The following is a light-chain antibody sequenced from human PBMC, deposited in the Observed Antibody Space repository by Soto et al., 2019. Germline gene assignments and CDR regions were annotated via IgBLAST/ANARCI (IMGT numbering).Light chain of an antibody. Sequence: EIVLTQSPGTLSLSPGERATLSCRASQSVSSSYLGWYQQKPGQAPRLLIYGASSRGTGITDRCSGSGSGTDLSLTISRLEHEDVVVYYCQQYGSSPQGTFGQGTRLEIK. CDR3: QQYGSSPQGT. J-gene: IGKJ5*01. V-gene: IGKV3-20*01. CDR2: GAS. CDR1: QSVSSSY.